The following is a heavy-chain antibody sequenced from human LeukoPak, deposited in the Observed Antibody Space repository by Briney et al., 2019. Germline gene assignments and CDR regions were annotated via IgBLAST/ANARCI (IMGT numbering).Heavy chain of an antibody. D-gene: IGHD3-10*01. CDR2: IYYTGNT. V-gene: IGHV4-39*01. Sequence: PSETLSLTCTVSGGSISSSDYYWGWIRQPPGKGLEWIGSIYYTGNTYYSPSLQSRVTISVDTSKNQFSLKLSSVSAAETAVYFCAGVRGIISRNWFDPWGHGTLVTVSS. CDR3: AGVRGIISRNWFDP. CDR1: GGSISSSDYY. J-gene: IGHJ5*02.